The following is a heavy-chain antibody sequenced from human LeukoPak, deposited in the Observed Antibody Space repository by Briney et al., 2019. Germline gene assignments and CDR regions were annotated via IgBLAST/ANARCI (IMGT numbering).Heavy chain of an antibody. CDR1: GFTVSSNY. D-gene: IGHD3-16*01. J-gene: IGHJ6*02. CDR3: ARGGGLDV. Sequence: GGSLRLSCAASGFTVSSNYMSWVRQAPGKGLEWVANIYRDGSDKYYVDSVKGRFTISRDNAKNSLYLQMSNLRAEDTAVYFCARGGGLDVWGQGATVTVSS. CDR2: IYRDGSDK. V-gene: IGHV3-7*03.